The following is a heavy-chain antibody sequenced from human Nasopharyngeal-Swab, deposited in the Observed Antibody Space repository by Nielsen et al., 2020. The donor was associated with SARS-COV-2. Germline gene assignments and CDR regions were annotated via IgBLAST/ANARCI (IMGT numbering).Heavy chain of an antibody. CDR1: GFSISTNG. CDR2: ISSSSSKS. V-gene: IGHV3-48*02. D-gene: IGHD1-26*01. J-gene: IGHJ4*02. Sequence: GGSLRLSCAASGFSISTNGMHWVRQAAGKGLEWLAFISSSSSKSYYADSVKGRLTLSRDNPKNSLFLQMNSLRDEDTAVYYCARDVAIVGATLDNWGQGTLVTVSS. CDR3: ARDVAIVGATLDN.